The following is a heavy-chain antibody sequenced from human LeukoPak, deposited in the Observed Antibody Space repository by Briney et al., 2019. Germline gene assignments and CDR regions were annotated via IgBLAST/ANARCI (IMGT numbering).Heavy chain of an antibody. J-gene: IGHJ4*02. CDR1: GFTFSSYS. CDR3: ARTDSGSYYVHFDS. V-gene: IGHV3-21*01. D-gene: IGHD1-26*01. CDR2: ISSSSSYI. Sequence: GGSLRLSCAASGFTFSSYSMNWVHQAPGKGLEWVSSISSSSSYIYYADSVKGRFTISRDNAKNSLYLHMNSLRAEDTAVYYCARTDSGSYYVHFDSWGQGTLVTVSS.